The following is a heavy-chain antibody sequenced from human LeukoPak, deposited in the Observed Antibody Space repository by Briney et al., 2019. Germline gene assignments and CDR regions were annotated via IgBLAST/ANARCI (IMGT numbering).Heavy chain of an antibody. D-gene: IGHD2-15*01. V-gene: IGHV3-23*01. CDR1: GFTFSSYA. Sequence: GGTLRLSCAASGFTFSSYAMSWVRQAPGKGLKWVSAISGSGDSTYYADSVKGRFTISRDNSKNTLFLQMNTLRAEDTAVYYCAKGVVVVAAKYYFDYWGQGTLVTIFS. CDR3: AKGVVVVAAKYYFDY. J-gene: IGHJ4*02. CDR2: ISGSGDST.